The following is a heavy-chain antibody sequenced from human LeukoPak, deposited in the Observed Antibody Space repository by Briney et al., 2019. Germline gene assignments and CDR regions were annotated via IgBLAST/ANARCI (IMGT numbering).Heavy chain of an antibody. CDR3: ARCNDYGDYNPNAFDI. CDR2: ISGSGGST. D-gene: IGHD4-17*01. V-gene: IGHV3-23*01. CDR1: GFTFSSYA. Sequence: PGGSLRLSCAASGFTFSSYAMSWVRQAPGKGLEWVSAISGSGGSTYYADSVKGRFTISRDNSKNTLYLQMNSLRAEDTAVYYCARCNDYGDYNPNAFDIWGQGTMVTVSS. J-gene: IGHJ3*02.